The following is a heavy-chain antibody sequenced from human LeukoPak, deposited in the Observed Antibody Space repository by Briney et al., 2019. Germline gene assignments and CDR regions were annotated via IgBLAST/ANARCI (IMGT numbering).Heavy chain of an antibody. CDR1: GGSISSYY. Sequence: SETLSLTCTVSGGSISSYYWSWIRQPPGKGLEWIGYIYYSGSTNYNPSLKSRVTISVDTSKNQFSLKLSSVTAADTAVYYCASGARRVYYYYGMDVWGQGTTVTVSS. J-gene: IGHJ6*02. CDR2: IYYSGST. CDR3: ASGARRVYYYYGMDV. V-gene: IGHV4-59*01. D-gene: IGHD1-14*01.